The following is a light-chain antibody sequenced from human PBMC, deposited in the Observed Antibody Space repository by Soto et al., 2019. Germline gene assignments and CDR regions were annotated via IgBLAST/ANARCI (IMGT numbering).Light chain of an antibody. CDR3: QQYNNWPWT. J-gene: IGKJ1*01. Sequence: EIVMTQSPATLSVSPGERGTLSCRASQSVSSNLAWYQQKPGQAPRLLIYGASTRATGIPARFSGSRSGTEFTLTISSLQSEDFAVYYWQQYNNWPWTFGQGTKVEIK. V-gene: IGKV3-15*01. CDR2: GAS. CDR1: QSVSSN.